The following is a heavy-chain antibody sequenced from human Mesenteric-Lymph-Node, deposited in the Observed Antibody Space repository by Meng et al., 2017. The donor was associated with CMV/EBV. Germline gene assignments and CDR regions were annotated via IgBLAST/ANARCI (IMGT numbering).Heavy chain of an antibody. CDR1: GFSFSAYY. D-gene: IGHD1-26*01. CDR3: ARGHYSGSYYDY. V-gene: IGHV3-11*04. CDR2: ISSSGTTI. Sequence: GGSLRLSCAASGFSFSAYYMSWIRQAPGKGLEWVSYISSSGTTIYYADSVKGRFTISRDNAKNTLYLQLNSLRAEDTAVYYCARGHYSGSYYDYWGQGTLVTVSS. J-gene: IGHJ4*02.